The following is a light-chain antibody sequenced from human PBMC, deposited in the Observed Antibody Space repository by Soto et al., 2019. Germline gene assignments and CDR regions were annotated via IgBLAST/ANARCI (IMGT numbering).Light chain of an antibody. V-gene: IGKV1-39*01. J-gene: IGKJ1*01. CDR1: QSIGGY. Sequence: DIQRTQSPSSLSASVGDRVTITCRASQSIGGYLNWYQQKPGKAPNLLIYAASNLHSGAPSRFSGSGSGTHFTLTINSLQPEDFATYYCQQSFNTPWTFGQGTKVDIK. CDR3: QQSFNTPWT. CDR2: AAS.